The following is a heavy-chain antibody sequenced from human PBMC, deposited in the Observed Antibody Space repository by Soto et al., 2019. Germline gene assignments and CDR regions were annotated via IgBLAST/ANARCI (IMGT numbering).Heavy chain of an antibody. J-gene: IGHJ6*02. CDR1: GFTFSSYA. CDR2: ISGSGGST. D-gene: IGHD4-4*01. CDR3: AKVLHADYSNYDYYYYYGMDV. Sequence: EVQLLESGGGLVQPGGSLRLSCAASGFTFSSYAMSWVRQAPGKGLEWVSAISGSGGSTYYADSVTGRFTISRDNSKNTLYLQMNILRAEDTAVYYCAKVLHADYSNYDYYYYYGMDVWGQGTTVTVSS. V-gene: IGHV3-23*01.